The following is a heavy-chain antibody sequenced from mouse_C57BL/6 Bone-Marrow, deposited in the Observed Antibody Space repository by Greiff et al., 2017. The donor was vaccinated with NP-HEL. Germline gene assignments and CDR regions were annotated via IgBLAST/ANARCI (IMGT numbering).Heavy chain of an antibody. Sequence: VQLQQPGAELVKPGASVKMSCKASGYTFTSYWITWVKQRPGQGLEWIGDIYPGSGSTNYNEKFKSKATLTVDTSSSTAYMQLSSLTSDDSAVYYCARSAAPDGYLYWYFDVWGTGTTVTVSS. J-gene: IGHJ1*03. CDR1: GYTFTSYW. CDR2: IYPGSGST. CDR3: ARSAAPDGYLYWYFDV. D-gene: IGHD2-3*01. V-gene: IGHV1-55*01.